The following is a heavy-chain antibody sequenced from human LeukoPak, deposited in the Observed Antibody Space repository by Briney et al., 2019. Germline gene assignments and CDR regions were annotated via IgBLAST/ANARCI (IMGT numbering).Heavy chain of an antibody. CDR1: GYTFTGYY. Sequence: ASVKVSCKAPGYTFTGYYMHWVRQAPGQGLEWMGWINPNSGGTNYAQKFQGRVTMTRDTSISTAYMELSRLRSDDTAVYYCARVFNADYADCFDYWGQGTLVTVSS. J-gene: IGHJ4*02. CDR3: ARVFNADYADCFDY. V-gene: IGHV1-2*02. CDR2: INPNSGGT. D-gene: IGHD3-16*01.